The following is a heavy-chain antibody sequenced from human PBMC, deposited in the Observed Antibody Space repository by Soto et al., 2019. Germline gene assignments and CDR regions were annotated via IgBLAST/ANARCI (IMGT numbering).Heavy chain of an antibody. J-gene: IGHJ6*02. D-gene: IGHD3-22*01. CDR3: AREVDSSGYPPYYYYGMDV. V-gene: IGHV4-4*07. CDR2: IYTGGST. CDR1: GASISSYY. Sequence: KAXETLSLTCPVSGASISSYYWSWIRQPSGKGLEWIGRIYTGGSTNYNPPLKSRVTMSVDTSKNQFSLKLSSVTAADTAVYYCAREVDSSGYPPYYYYGMDVWGQGTKVTVYS.